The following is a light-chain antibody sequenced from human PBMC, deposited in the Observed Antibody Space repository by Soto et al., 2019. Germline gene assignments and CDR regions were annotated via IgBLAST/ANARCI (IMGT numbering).Light chain of an antibody. CDR3: QQYNDYWT. CDR2: LAS. CDR1: QSINIW. Sequence: EIQMTQSASTLSASVGDRVTITCRASQSINIWLAWYQQKPGRAPKLLIYLASTLASGVPSRFSGSGSGTDFTLTISSLQPDDFATYYCQQYNDYWTFGQGTKVDIK. V-gene: IGKV1-5*03. J-gene: IGKJ1*01.